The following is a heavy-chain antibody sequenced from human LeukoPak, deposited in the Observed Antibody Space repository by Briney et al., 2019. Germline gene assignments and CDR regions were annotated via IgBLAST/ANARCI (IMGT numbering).Heavy chain of an antibody. V-gene: IGHV3-23*01. D-gene: IGHD1-26*01. CDR3: AKDGSRWELDY. J-gene: IGHJ4*02. CDR1: GFTFSSYA. Sequence: GGSLRLSCAASGFTFSSYAMSWVRQAPGKGLEWVSAISGSGGSTYYAGSVKGRFTISRDNSKNTLYLQTNSLRAEDTAVYYCAKDGSRWELDYWGQGTLVTVSS. CDR2: ISGSGGST.